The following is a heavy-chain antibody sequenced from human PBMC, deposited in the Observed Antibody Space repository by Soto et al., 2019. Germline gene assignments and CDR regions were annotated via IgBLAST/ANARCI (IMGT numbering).Heavy chain of an antibody. Sequence: PSETLCLTWTVSGGSSSSYYWSWIRQPPGKGLEWIGYIYYSGSTNYNPSLKSRVTISVDTSKNQFSLKLSSVTAADTAVYYCARGGHWDYYYYMDVWGKGTTVTVSS. CDR1: GGSSSSYY. CDR2: IYYSGST. V-gene: IGHV4-59*01. J-gene: IGHJ6*03. CDR3: ARGGHWDYYYYMDV. D-gene: IGHD7-27*01.